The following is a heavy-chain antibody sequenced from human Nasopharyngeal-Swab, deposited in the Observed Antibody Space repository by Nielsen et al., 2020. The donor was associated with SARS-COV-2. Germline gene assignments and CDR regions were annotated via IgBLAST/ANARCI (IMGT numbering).Heavy chain of an antibody. D-gene: IGHD3-10*01. V-gene: IGHV4-59*13. CDR1: GGSISSYY. CDR2: IYYSGST. Sequence: SETLSLTCIVSGGSISSYYWSWIRQPPGKGLEWIGYIYYSGSTNYNPSLKSRVTISVDTSKNQFSLKLSSVTAADTAVYYCARAPKSYSYYYGSGSYYSWFDPWGQGTLVTVSS. CDR3: ARAPKSYSYYYGSGSYYSWFDP. J-gene: IGHJ5*02.